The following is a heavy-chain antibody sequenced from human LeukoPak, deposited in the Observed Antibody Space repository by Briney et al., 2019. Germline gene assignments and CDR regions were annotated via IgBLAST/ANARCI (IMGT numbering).Heavy chain of an antibody. D-gene: IGHD3-9*01. Sequence: GGSLRLSCAASGFTVSSNYMSWVRQAPGKGLEWVSVIYSGGSTYYADSVKGRFTISRDNSKSTLYLQMNSLRAEDTAVYYCAVHDWPYGMDVWGQGTTVNVSS. CDR1: GFTVSSNY. J-gene: IGHJ6*02. CDR2: IYSGGST. CDR3: AVHDWPYGMDV. V-gene: IGHV3-66*01.